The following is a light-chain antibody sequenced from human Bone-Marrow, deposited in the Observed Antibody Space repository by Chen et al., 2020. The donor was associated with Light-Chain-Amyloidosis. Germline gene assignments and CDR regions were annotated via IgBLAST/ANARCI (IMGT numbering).Light chain of an antibody. CDR1: NIGSTS. Sequence: SYVLTQPSSVSVAPGQTATIACGGNNIGSTSVHWYQQTPGQAPLLVVYDDSDRPSGSPERLSGSNCGKTATLTSSRVEAGDEADYYCQVWDRSSDRPVFGGGNKLTVL. CDR2: DDS. J-gene: IGLJ3*02. CDR3: QVWDRSSDRPV. V-gene: IGLV3-21*02.